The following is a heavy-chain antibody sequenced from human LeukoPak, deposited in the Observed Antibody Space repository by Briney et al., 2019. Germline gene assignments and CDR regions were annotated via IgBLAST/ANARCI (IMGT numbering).Heavy chain of an antibody. Sequence: SQTLSLTCAISGDSFSSNSAAWNWIRQSPSRGLEWLGRTYYRSKWYSDYAVSMKGRIAINSDTSNNQFSLQLNSVTPEDTAVYYCARGKYCSVTSCYYWFDPWGQGTLVTVSS. CDR3: ARGKYCSVTSCYYWFDP. CDR2: TYYRSKWYS. CDR1: GDSFSSNSAA. D-gene: IGHD2-2*01. J-gene: IGHJ5*02. V-gene: IGHV6-1*01.